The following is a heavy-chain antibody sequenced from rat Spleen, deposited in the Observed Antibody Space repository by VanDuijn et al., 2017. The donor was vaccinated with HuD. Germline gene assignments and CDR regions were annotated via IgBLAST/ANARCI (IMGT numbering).Heavy chain of an antibody. Sequence: EVQLVESGGGLVQPGRSLKLSCAASGFTFSNYGMHWIRQAPTKGLEWVASISPSGGSTYYRDSVKGRFTISRDNAKSTLYLQMDSLRSEDTATYYCATLATVATLYFDYWGQGVMVTVSS. V-gene: IGHV5-19*01. CDR3: ATLATVATLYFDY. J-gene: IGHJ2*01. CDR2: ISPSGGST. D-gene: IGHD1-3*01. CDR1: GFTFSNYG.